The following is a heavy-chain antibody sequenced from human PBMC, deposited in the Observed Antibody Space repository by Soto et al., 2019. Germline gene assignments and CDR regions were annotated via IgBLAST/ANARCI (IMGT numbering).Heavy chain of an antibody. CDR1: GGTFSSYT. D-gene: IGHD2-15*01. Sequence: SVKVSCKASGGTFSSYTISWVRQAPGQGLEWMGRIIPILGIANYAQKFQGRVTITADKSTSTAYMELSSLRSEDTAVYYCAINQVVVAATTRLSHAFERWGQRTMVTVSS. CDR2: IIPILGIA. CDR3: AINQVVVAATTRLSHAFER. J-gene: IGHJ3*02. V-gene: IGHV1-69*02.